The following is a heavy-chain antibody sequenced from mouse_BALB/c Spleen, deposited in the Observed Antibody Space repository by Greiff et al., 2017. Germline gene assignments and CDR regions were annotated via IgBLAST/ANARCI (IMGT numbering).Heavy chain of an antibody. CDR2: ISYSGST. J-gene: IGHJ2*01. D-gene: IGHD4-1*01. CDR3: ARYSANWNFDY. V-gene: IGHV3-2*02. CDR1: GYSITSDYA. Sequence: EVKLVESGPGLVKPSQSLSLTCTVTGYSITSDYAWNWIRQFPGNKLEWMGYISYSGSTSYNPSLKSRISITRDTSKNQFFLQLNSVTTEDTATYYCARYSANWNFDYWGQGTTLTVSS.